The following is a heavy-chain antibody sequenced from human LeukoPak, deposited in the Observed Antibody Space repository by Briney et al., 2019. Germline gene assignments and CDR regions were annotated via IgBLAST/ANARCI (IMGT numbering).Heavy chain of an antibody. Sequence: SEPLSLTCTVSGGSISSYYGSWIRQPPGKGLEWIGYIYYSGSTNYHPSLKSRLTISVDTSKNQFSLKLSSVTAADTAVYYCARGHQLGIFDYWGQGTLVTVSS. J-gene: IGHJ4*02. CDR2: IYYSGST. V-gene: IGHV4-59*01. CDR1: GGSISSYY. CDR3: ARGHQLGIFDY. D-gene: IGHD7-27*01.